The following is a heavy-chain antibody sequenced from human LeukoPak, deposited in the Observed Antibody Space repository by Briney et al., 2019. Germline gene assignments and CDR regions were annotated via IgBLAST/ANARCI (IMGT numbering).Heavy chain of an antibody. J-gene: IGHJ4*02. CDR1: GYSISSGYY. V-gene: IGHV4-38-2*01. CDR3: AIHSCIAVSAFDY. Sequence: SETLSLTCAVSGYSISSGYYWGWIRQPPGKGLEWIGSIYHSGSTYYNPSLKSRVTISVDTSKNQFSLKLSSATAAGTAVYYCAIHSCIAVSAFDYWGQGTLVTVSS. CDR2: IYHSGST. D-gene: IGHD6-19*01.